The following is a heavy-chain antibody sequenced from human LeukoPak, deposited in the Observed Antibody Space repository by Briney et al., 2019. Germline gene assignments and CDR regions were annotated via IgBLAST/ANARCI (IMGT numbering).Heavy chain of an antibody. V-gene: IGHV3-33*01. Sequence: GGSLRLSCAASGFTFSSYGMHWVRQAPGKGLEWVAVIWYDGSNKYYADSVKGRFTISRDNSKNTLYLQMNSLRAEDTAVYYCARASTRDGYNYFDYWGQGTLVTVSS. CDR1: GFTFSSYG. CDR2: IWYDGSNK. J-gene: IGHJ4*02. CDR3: ARASTRDGYNYFDY. D-gene: IGHD5-12*01.